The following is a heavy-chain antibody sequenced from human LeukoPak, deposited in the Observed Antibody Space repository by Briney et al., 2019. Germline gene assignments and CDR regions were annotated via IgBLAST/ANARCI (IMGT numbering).Heavy chain of an antibody. CDR1: GGSVSSGTNY. CDR2: IYTSGST. Sequence: SETLSLTCTVSGGSVSSGTNYWTWIRQPAGKGLEWIGRIYTSGSTDYNPPFDSRVTISIDTSKNQFSLRLSSVTAADTAVYYCARLGEMPPDYYYYMDVWGNGTTVTVS. CDR3: ARLGEMPPDYYYYMDV. J-gene: IGHJ6*03. V-gene: IGHV4-61*02. D-gene: IGHD5-24*01.